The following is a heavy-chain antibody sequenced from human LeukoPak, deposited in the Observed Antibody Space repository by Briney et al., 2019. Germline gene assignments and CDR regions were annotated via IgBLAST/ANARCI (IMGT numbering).Heavy chain of an antibody. D-gene: IGHD1-26*01. Sequence: SETLSLTCTVSGGSISSYYWSWIRQPAGKGLEWIGRTYGSGSTNYNPSLKSRVTMSVDTSKNHFSLKLSSVTAADTAVYYCARGSNSGSYFPLPGNGYFDLWGRGTLVTVSS. CDR1: GGSISSYY. J-gene: IGHJ2*01. CDR3: ARGSNSGSYFPLPGNGYFDL. CDR2: TYGSGST. V-gene: IGHV4-4*07.